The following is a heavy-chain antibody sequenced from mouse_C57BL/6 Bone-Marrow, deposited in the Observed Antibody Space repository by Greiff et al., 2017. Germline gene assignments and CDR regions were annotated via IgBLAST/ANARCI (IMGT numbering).Heavy chain of an antibody. J-gene: IGHJ4*01. Sequence: LVESGAELARPGASVKLSCKASGYTFTSYGISWVKQRTGQGLEWIGEIYPSSGNTYYNEKFKGKATLTADKSSSTAYMELRSLTSEDSAVYFCARREFITTVRDYWGQGTAVTVTA. V-gene: IGHV1-81*01. D-gene: IGHD1-1*01. CDR2: IYPSSGNT. CDR1: GYTFTSYG. CDR3: ARREFITTVRDY.